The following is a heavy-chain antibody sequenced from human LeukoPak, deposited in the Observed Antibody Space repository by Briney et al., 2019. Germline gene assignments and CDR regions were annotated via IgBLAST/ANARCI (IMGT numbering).Heavy chain of an antibody. CDR3: ASLPYDGSGYLLFDY. V-gene: IGHV4-59*01. CDR2: IYYSGST. Sequence: SETRSLTCTVSGASISSYYWSWIRQPPGKGLEWIGYIYYSGSTNYNPSLKSRVTISVDTSKNQFSLKLSSVTAADTAVYYCASLPYDGSGYLLFDYWGQGTLVTVSS. J-gene: IGHJ4*02. D-gene: IGHD3-22*01. CDR1: GASISSYY.